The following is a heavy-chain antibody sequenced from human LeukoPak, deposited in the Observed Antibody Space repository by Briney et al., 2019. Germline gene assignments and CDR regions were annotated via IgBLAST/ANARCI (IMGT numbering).Heavy chain of an antibody. D-gene: IGHD6-13*01. Sequence: KPSETLSLTCAVYGGSFSGYYWSWIRQPPGKGLEWIGEINHSGSTNYNPSLKSRVTTSVDTSKNQFSLKLSSVTAADTAVYYCARGPLPLYSSSWYWFDPWGQGTLVTVSS. CDR2: INHSGST. CDR1: GGSFSGYY. V-gene: IGHV4-34*01. CDR3: ARGPLPLYSSSWYWFDP. J-gene: IGHJ5*02.